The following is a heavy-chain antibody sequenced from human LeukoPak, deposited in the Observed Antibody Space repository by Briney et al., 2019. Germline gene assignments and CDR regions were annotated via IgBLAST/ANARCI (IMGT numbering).Heavy chain of an antibody. V-gene: IGHV4-39*01. D-gene: IGHD5-12*01. Sequence: SETLSLTCTVSGGSISSSSYYWGWIRQPPGKGLEWIGSIYYSGSTYYNPSLKSRVTISVDTSKNQFSLKLSSVTAADTAVCYCARAPSRLPSFDYWGQGTLVTVSS. CDR1: GGSISSSSYY. CDR3: ARAPSRLPSFDY. CDR2: IYYSGST. J-gene: IGHJ4*02.